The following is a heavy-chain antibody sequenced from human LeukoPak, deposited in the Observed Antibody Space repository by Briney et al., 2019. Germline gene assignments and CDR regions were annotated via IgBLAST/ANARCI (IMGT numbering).Heavy chain of an antibody. D-gene: IGHD6-19*01. J-gene: IGHJ6*03. CDR2: INHSGST. Sequence: SEALSLTCAVYGGSFSGYYWRWIRQPPGKGLAWIGEINHSGSTNYNPSLKSRVTLSVDTSKNQFYLKLSSVTAADTAVYYWARQGYSSGWSDYYYYYMDVWGKGTTVTISS. CDR3: ARQGYSSGWSDYYYYYMDV. V-gene: IGHV4-34*10. CDR1: GGSFSGYY.